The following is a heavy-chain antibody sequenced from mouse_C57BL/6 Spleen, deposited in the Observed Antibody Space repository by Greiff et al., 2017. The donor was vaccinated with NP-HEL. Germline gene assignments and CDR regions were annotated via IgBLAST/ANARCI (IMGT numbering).Heavy chain of an antibody. CDR3: ARAVDYYGSSYTWFAY. CDR1: GYAFSSSW. Sequence: VKLMESGPELVKPGASVKISCKASGYAFSSSWMNWVKQRPGKGLEWIGRIYPGDGDTNYNGKFKGKATLTADKSSSTAYMQLSSLTSEDSAVYFCARAVDYYGSSYTWFAYWGQGTLVTVSA. V-gene: IGHV1-82*01. D-gene: IGHD1-1*01. J-gene: IGHJ3*01. CDR2: IYPGDGDT.